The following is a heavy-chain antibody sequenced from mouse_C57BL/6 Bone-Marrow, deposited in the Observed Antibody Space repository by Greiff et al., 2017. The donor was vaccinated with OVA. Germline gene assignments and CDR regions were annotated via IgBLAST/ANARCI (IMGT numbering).Heavy chain of an antibody. CDR1: GFTFSDYG. V-gene: IGHV5-17*01. CDR3: ARRLLDY. CDR2: ISSGSSTI. J-gene: IGHJ2*01. Sequence: EVQLVESGGGLVKPGGSLKLSCAASGFTFSDYGMNWVRQAPEKGLEWVAYISSGSSTIYYADTVKGRFTISRDNAKNTLFLQMTSLRSEDTAMYYCARRLLDYWGQGTTLTVSS. D-gene: IGHD3-2*02.